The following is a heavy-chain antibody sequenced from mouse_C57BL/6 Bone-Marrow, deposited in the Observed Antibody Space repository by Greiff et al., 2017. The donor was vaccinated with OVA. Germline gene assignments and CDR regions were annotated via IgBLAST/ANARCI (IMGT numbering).Heavy chain of an antibody. D-gene: IGHD2-5*01. J-gene: IGHJ1*03. V-gene: IGHV5-4*03. CDR3: ARPLYYSNYDLYFDV. Sequence: EVKLVESGGGLVKPGGSLKLSCAASGFTFSSYAMSWVRQTPEKRLEWVATISDGGSYTYYPDNVKGRFTISRDNAKNNLYLQMSHLKSEDTAMYYCARPLYYSNYDLYFDVWGTGTTVTVSS. CDR2: ISDGGSYT. CDR1: GFTFSSYA.